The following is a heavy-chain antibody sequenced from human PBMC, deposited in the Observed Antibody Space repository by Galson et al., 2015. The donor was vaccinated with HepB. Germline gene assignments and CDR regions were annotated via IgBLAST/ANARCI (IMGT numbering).Heavy chain of an antibody. V-gene: IGHV3-74*01. CDR1: GFTFSSYW. J-gene: IGHJ4*02. CDR2: ISSDGSSI. Sequence: SLRLSCAASGFTFSSYWMHWVRQAPGKGPVWVSRISSDGSSISCADSVKGRFTTSRDNAKNTLYLQMNSLRAEDTAVYYCARLIHFPGIGVDYWGQGTLVTVSS. CDR3: ARLIHFPGIGVDY. D-gene: IGHD3-10*01.